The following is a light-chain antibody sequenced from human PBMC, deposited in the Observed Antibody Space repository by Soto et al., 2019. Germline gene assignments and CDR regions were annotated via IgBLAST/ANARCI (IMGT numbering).Light chain of an antibody. J-gene: IGLJ3*02. CDR2: EVS. Sequence: QSALTPPASVSGSPGQSIPISCTGTSSDVGGYNYVSWYQQHPGKAPKLMIYEVSNRPSGVSNRFSGSKSGNTASLTISGLQAEDEADYYCSSYTSSSTVFGGGTKLTVL. V-gene: IGLV2-14*01. CDR1: SSDVGGYNY. CDR3: SSYTSSSTV.